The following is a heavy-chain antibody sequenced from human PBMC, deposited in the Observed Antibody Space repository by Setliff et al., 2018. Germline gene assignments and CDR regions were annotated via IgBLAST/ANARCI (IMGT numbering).Heavy chain of an antibody. Sequence: SETLSLTCAVSGDSVSTGTWWSWVRQPPGKGLEWIGEIFHSGSTNYNPSLKSRVTFSVDKSKNQFSLKLTSGTEADTAVYYCASRPSAEFFDYWGQGTVVTVSS. CDR2: IFHSGST. J-gene: IGHJ4*02. CDR1: GDSVSTGTW. D-gene: IGHD6-25*01. V-gene: IGHV4-4*02. CDR3: ASRPSAEFFDY.